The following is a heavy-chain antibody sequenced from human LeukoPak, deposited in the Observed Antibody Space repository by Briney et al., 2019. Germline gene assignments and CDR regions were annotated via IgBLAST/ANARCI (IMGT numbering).Heavy chain of an antibody. CDR1: GFTFSGYG. CDR3: ARGDGDNDRGFDY. CDR2: IWYDGSKK. Sequence: GTSLRLSCAASGFTFSGYGMHWVRQAPGKGLEWVAVIWYDGSKKYYADSVKGRFTISRDNSKNTLYLQMNSLRAEDTAVYYCARGDGDNDRGFDYWGQGTLVTVSS. V-gene: IGHV3-33*01. J-gene: IGHJ4*02. D-gene: IGHD4-17*01.